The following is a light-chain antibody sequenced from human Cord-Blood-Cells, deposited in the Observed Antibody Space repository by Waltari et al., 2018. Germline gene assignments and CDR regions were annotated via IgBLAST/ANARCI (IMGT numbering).Light chain of an antibody. Sequence: QSALTQPPSASGSPGQSVTISCTGTRSDVGGYNYVSWYQQRPGKAPKLMIYEVSKRPSGVPDRFSGSKSGNTASLTVSGLQAEDEADYYCSSYAGSNNLVFGGGTKLTVL. CDR3: SSYAGSNNLV. J-gene: IGLJ3*02. CDR2: EVS. V-gene: IGLV2-8*01. CDR1: RSDVGGYNY.